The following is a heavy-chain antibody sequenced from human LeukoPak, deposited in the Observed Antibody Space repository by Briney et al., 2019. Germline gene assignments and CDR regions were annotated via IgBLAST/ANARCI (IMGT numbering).Heavy chain of an antibody. CDR3: ASTSQANWKYAGY. J-gene: IGHJ4*02. Sequence: GGSLRLSCAASRFSFSDHYMDWVRQAPGKGLEWVGRIRDKANSYTTQYAASVNGRITISRDDSKNSVYLQMNSLKTEDTAVYYCASTSQANWKYAGYWGQGTLVTVSS. CDR1: RFSFSDHY. V-gene: IGHV3-72*01. D-gene: IGHD1-7*01. CDR2: IRDKANSYTT.